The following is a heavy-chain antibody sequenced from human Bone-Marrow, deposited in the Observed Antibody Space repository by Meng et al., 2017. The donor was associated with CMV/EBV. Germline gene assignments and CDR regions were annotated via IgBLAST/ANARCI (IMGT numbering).Heavy chain of an antibody. J-gene: IGHJ6*02. CDR1: EYTFIDHH. CDR3: ARGSPYYDFWSGYFNYYGMDV. D-gene: IGHD3-3*01. V-gene: IGHV1-2*02. Sequence: ASVKVSCKASEYTFIDHHMHWVRQAPGQGLEWMGWINPNSGGTNYAQKFQGRVTMTRDTSISTAYMELSRLRSDDTAVYYCARGSPYYDFWSGYFNYYGMDVWGQGTTVTVSS. CDR2: INPNSGGT.